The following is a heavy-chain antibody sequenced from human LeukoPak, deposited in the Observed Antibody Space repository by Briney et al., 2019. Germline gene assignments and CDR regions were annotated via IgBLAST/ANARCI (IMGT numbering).Heavy chain of an antibody. CDR1: GFTFSSYS. J-gene: IGHJ4*02. Sequence: GGSLRLSCAASGFTFSSYSMNWVRQAPGKGLEWVSSISSSSSYIYYADSVKGRFTISRDNAKNSLYLQMNSLRAEDTALYHCARDPEGSGYSYFDYWGQGTLVTVSS. V-gene: IGHV3-21*04. CDR3: ARDPEGSGYSYFDY. D-gene: IGHD3-22*01. CDR2: ISSSSSYI.